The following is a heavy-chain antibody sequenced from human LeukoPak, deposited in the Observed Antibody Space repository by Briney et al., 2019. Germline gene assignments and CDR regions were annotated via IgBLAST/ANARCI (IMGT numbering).Heavy chain of an antibody. J-gene: IGHJ4*02. D-gene: IGHD6-19*01. CDR3: CGSGWFAGPFGY. CDR2: MHYSGST. CDR1: GGSFSGYY. V-gene: IGHV4-34*03. Sequence: SETLSLTCAVYGGSFSGYYWSWIRQSPETGLEWIGSMHYSGSTYYNPSLNSRVTISVDTSKNQFSLKLTSVTAADTAVYYCCGSGWFAGPFGYWGQGALVTVSS.